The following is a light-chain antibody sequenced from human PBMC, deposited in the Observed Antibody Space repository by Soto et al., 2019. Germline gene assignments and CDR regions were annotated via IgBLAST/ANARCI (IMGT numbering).Light chain of an antibody. V-gene: IGKV3-15*01. J-gene: IGKJ1*01. CDR2: GAS. Sequence: EIVMTQSPATLSVSPGERATLSCRASQSVSSNLAWYQQKPGQAPRLLIYGASTRATGIPARFSGSGSGTEFTLTISSRQSEDFAVYYCQQYNNWPGVTFGQGTKVEIK. CDR1: QSVSSN. CDR3: QQYNNWPGVT.